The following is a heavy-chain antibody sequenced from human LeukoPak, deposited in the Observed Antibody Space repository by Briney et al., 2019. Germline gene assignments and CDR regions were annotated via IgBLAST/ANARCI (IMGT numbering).Heavy chain of an antibody. V-gene: IGHV4-59*02. D-gene: IGHD2-2*01. CDR3: ARQSGGCCSSTSCYVWFDP. CDR1: AGSVSSYY. J-gene: IGHJ5*02. Sequence: PSETLSLTCTVSAGSVSSYYWSWIRQPPGKGLEWSGYIYYSGSTNYNPSLKSRVTISVDTSKNQFSLKLSSVTAADTAVYYCARQSGGCCSSTSCYVWFDPWGQGTLVTVSS. CDR2: IYYSGST.